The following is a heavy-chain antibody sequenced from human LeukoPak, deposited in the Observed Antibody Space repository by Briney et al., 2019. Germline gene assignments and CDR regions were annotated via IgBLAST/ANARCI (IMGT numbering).Heavy chain of an antibody. J-gene: IGHJ6*03. Sequence: TSETLSLTCTVSGNSISNYYWGWIRQAPGKGLEWIGSIYYSGNTYYNSSLKSRVTISVDTSKNQFSLKLSSVTAADTAVYYCARSVEGYCRGGSCYSYSYYMDVWGKGTTVTVSS. V-gene: IGHV4-39*07. D-gene: IGHD2-15*01. CDR3: ARSVEGYCRGGSCYSYSYYMDV. CDR2: IYYSGNT. CDR1: GNSISNYY.